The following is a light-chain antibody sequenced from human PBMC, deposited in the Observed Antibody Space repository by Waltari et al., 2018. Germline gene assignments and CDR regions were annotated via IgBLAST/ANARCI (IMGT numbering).Light chain of an antibody. CDR3: QQYYDSPIT. CDR1: QSVLRTSSNKNF. J-gene: IGKJ3*01. V-gene: IGKV4-1*01. Sequence: DIVMTQSPDSLTLPLRERATISCNSRQSVLRTSSNKNFLAWYQQKSGQPPKLLFYWASTRESGVPDRFSGSGSGTDFTLTISSLQSEDVAIYYCQQYYDSPITFGPGTKVDV. CDR2: WAS.